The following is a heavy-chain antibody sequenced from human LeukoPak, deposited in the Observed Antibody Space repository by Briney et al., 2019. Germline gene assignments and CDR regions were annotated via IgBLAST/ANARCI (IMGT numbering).Heavy chain of an antibody. V-gene: IGHV3-30*04. J-gene: IGHJ4*02. Sequence: PGGSLRLSCAASGFTFSSYAMHWVRQAPGKGLEWVAVISYDGSNKYYADSVKGRFTISRDNSKNTLYLQMNSLRAEDTAVYYCARDSTKHNVLLWFGELLGGVDYWGQGTLVTVSS. CDR1: GFTFSSYA. D-gene: IGHD3-10*01. CDR2: ISYDGSNK. CDR3: ARDSTKHNVLLWFGELLGGVDY.